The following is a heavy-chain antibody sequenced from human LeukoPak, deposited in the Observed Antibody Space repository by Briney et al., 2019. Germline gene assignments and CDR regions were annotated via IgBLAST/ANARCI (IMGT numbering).Heavy chain of an antibody. J-gene: IGHJ4*02. CDR2: IIPIFGTA. CDR1: GGTFSSYA. V-gene: IGHV1-69*13. Sequence: SVKVSCKASGGTFSSYAISWVRQAPGQGLEWMGGIIPIFGTANYAQKFQGRVTITADESTSTAYMELSSLRSEDTAVYYCASFRDGYNPFDYWGQGTLVTVSS. D-gene: IGHD5-24*01. CDR3: ASFRDGYNPFDY.